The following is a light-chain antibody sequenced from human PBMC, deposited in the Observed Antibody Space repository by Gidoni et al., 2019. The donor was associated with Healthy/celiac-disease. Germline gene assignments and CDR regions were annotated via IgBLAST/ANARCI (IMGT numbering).Light chain of an antibody. Sequence: IVMTQSPDSLAVSLGDRATINCKSSQSVLYSSNNKNYLAWYQQKPGQPPKLLIYWASTRESGVPDRFSGSGSGTDFTLTISSLQAEDVAVYYCQQYYSTPRTFGQGTKLEIK. CDR1: QSVLYSSNNKNY. J-gene: IGKJ2*01. CDR3: QQYYSTPRT. V-gene: IGKV4-1*01. CDR2: WAS.